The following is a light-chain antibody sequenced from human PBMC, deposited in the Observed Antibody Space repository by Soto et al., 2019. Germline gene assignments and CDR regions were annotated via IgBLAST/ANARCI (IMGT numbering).Light chain of an antibody. CDR1: SSDVGGNDY. CDR2: DVS. CDR3: CSYAGNPIYV. J-gene: IGLJ1*01. V-gene: IGLV2-11*01. Sequence: QSALTQPRSVSGSPGQSVTISCAGTSSDVGGNDYVSWYQQHPGKPPKLMMYDVSKRPSGVPDRFSGSKSGNTASLTISGLQADDEADYYCCSYAGNPIYVFATGTKLTVL.